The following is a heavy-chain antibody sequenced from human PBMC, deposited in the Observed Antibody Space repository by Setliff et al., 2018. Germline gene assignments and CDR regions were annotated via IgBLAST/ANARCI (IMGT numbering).Heavy chain of an antibody. V-gene: IGHV1-18*01. CDR2: ISVHSGNT. J-gene: IGHJ1*01. Sequence: ASVKVSCKASGYTFTNYGIAWVRQAPGQGLEWMGWISVHSGNTFYAPKFQGRVTMTTDTSTDTAYLDLRSLRSDDTAVYYCSRLVRYCTTTTCQTLSGGEHWGPGTLVTVSS. CDR1: GYTFTNYG. D-gene: IGHD2-8*01. CDR3: SRLVRYCTTTTCQTLSGGEH.